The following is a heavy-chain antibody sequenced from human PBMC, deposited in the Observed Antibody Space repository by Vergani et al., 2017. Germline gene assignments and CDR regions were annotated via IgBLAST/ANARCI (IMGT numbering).Heavy chain of an antibody. V-gene: IGHV3-23*04. Sequence: VQLVESGGGVVQPGRSLRLSCAASGFTFSSYAMSWVRQAPGKGLEWVSAISGSGGSTYYADSVKGRFTISRENAKNSLYLQMNGLRAGDTAVYYCARRDSSSPALDYWGQGTLVTVSS. J-gene: IGHJ4*02. CDR2: ISGSGGST. CDR1: GFTFSSYA. D-gene: IGHD6-6*01. CDR3: ARRDSSSPALDY.